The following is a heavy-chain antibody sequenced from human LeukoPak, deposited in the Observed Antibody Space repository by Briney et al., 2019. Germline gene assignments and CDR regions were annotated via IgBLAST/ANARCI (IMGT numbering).Heavy chain of an antibody. Sequence: ASVKVSCKASGYTFTDYYMHWVRQAPGQGLEWMGWINPNNGGTNYTQKFQGWVTMTRDTSISTAYMELSRLRSDDTAVYYCARAEYYGSGTYYPDYWGQGTLVTVSS. J-gene: IGHJ4*02. CDR2: INPNNGGT. V-gene: IGHV1-2*04. CDR3: ARAEYYGSGTYYPDY. D-gene: IGHD3-10*01. CDR1: GYTFTDYY.